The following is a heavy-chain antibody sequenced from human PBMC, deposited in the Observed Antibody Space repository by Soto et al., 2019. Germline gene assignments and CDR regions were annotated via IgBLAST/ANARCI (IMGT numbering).Heavy chain of an antibody. CDR3: ATRASSRFY. CDR2: SHQSGNT. V-gene: IGHV4-4*02. J-gene: IGHJ4*02. D-gene: IGHD6-13*01. CDR1: GVSISSHDW. Sequence: QVQLQESGPGLVKPSGTLSLTCAVSGVSISSHDWWTWVRQPPGKGLEWIGESHQSGNTNYNSSLESRVTISVDQSKTQFSLKLTSVTVADTAVYYCATRASSRFYWGQGTLVTVSS.